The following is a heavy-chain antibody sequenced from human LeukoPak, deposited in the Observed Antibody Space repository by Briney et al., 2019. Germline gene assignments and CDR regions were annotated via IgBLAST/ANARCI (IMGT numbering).Heavy chain of an antibody. V-gene: IGHV4-34*01. Sequence: SETLSLTCAVYGGSFSGYYWSWIRQPPGKGLEWIGEINHTPTTNYTPSLKSRLTISVDTSKTQFSLKLSSVTAADTAVYYCARAGRLIRGGKGFDPWGQGTLVTVSS. CDR3: ARAGRLIRGGKGFDP. J-gene: IGHJ5*02. CDR2: INHTPTT. CDR1: GGSFSGYY. D-gene: IGHD3-10*01.